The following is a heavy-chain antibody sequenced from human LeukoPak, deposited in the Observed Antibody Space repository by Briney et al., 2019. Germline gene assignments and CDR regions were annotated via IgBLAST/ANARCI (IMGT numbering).Heavy chain of an antibody. CDR3: ARGEMATIEDAFDI. V-gene: IGHV4-39*07. CDR2: IYYRGST. D-gene: IGHD5-24*01. Sequence: PSETLSLTCTVSGGSISSSSYYWGWIRQPPGKGLEWIGSIYYRGSTYYNPSLKSRVTMSVDTSKNQFSLNLSSVTAADTAVYYCARGEMATIEDAFDIWGQGTMVTVSS. CDR1: GGSISSSSYY. J-gene: IGHJ3*02.